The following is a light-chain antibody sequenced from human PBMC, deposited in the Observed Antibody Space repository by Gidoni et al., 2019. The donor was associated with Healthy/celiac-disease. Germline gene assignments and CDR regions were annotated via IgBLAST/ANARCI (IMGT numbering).Light chain of an antibody. Sequence: IVLTQSPGTLSLSPGERATLSCRASQSVSSSYLAWYQQKPGQAPRLLIYGASSRATGIPDRFSGSGSGTDFTLTISRLDPEDFAVYYCQQYGSSPYTFGQGTKLEIK. CDR1: QSVSSSY. CDR3: QQYGSSPYT. CDR2: GAS. V-gene: IGKV3-20*01. J-gene: IGKJ2*01.